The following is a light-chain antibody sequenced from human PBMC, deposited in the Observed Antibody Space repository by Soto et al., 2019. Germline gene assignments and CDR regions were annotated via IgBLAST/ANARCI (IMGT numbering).Light chain of an antibody. V-gene: IGLV1-51*01. CDR1: GSNVGNHS. Sequence: QSVLTQPPSVSAAPGQKVTIACAGSGSNVGNHSVSWYQQLPGTAPKLLIYDDNKRPSAIPDRFSGAKSATSATLGITGLQTGDEADDYCGGWDEGLSAYVFGPGTKVTVL. CDR2: DDN. CDR3: GGWDEGLSAYV. J-gene: IGLJ1*01.